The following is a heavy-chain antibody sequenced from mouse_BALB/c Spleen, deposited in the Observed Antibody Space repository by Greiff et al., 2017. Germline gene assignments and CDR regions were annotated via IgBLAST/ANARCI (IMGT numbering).Heavy chain of an antibody. J-gene: IGHJ4*01. CDR3: ARHYYGSVYAMDY. Sequence: EVQLQQSGAELVKPGASVKLSCTASGFNIEDTYMHWVKQRPEQGLEWIGRIDPANGNTKYDPKFQGKATITADTSSNTAYLQLSSLTSEDTAVYYCARHYYGSVYAMDYWGQGTSVTVSS. CDR1: GFNIEDTY. CDR2: IDPANGNT. D-gene: IGHD1-1*01. V-gene: IGHV14-3*02.